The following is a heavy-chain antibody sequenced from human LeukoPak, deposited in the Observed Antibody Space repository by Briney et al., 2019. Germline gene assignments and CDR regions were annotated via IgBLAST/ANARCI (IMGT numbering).Heavy chain of an antibody. CDR3: AKDLGAGSGPYPFDY. CDR1: GFTFSSYA. CDR2: ISTSGGSS. Sequence: GGSLRLSCAASGFTFSSYAMSWVRQAPGKGLEWVSAISTSGGSSYYADSVKGRFTISRDNSKNTLYLQMNSLRAEDTAVYYCAKDLGAGSGPYPFDYWGQGTLVTVSP. D-gene: IGHD1-26*01. V-gene: IGHV3-23*01. J-gene: IGHJ4*02.